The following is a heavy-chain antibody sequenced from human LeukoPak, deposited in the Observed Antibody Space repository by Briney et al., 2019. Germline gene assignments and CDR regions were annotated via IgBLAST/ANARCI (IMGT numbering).Heavy chain of an antibody. Sequence: SETLSLTCTVSGGSISSYYWGWIRQPPGRGLEYVGYIFYSGSTNYNPSLKSRVTISVDTSKKQFSLKLSSVTAADTAVYYCARLGFCFGGHCLDDFWGQGTLVTVSS. D-gene: IGHD2-15*01. CDR2: IFYSGST. CDR3: ARLGFCFGGHCLDDF. J-gene: IGHJ4*02. CDR1: GGSISSYY. V-gene: IGHV4-59*01.